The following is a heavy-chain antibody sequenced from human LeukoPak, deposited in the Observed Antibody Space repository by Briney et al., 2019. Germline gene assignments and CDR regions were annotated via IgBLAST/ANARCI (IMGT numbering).Heavy chain of an antibody. J-gene: IGHJ6*02. V-gene: IGHV4-31*03. CDR3: ARTQMYYGMDV. CDR2: IYYSGST. Sequence: SETLSLTCTVSGGSISSSSYYWGWIRQHPGKGLEWIGYIYYSGSTYYNPSLKSRVTISVDTSKNQFSLKLSSVSAADTAVYYCARTQMYYGMDVWGQGTTVTVSS. CDR1: GGSISSSSYY.